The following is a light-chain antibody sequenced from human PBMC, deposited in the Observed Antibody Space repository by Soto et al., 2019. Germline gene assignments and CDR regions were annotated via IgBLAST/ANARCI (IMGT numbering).Light chain of an antibody. V-gene: IGLV1-44*01. Sequence: QSVLTQPPSASGTPGQRVTISCSGSSSNIGSNTVNWYQQLPGTAPKLLIYSHNQRPSGVPDRFSVSKSGTSASLAISGLQSEDEAGYYCAAWDDSLNGPVFGGGTKVTVL. CDR1: SSNIGSNT. CDR3: AAWDDSLNGPV. CDR2: SHN. J-gene: IGLJ2*01.